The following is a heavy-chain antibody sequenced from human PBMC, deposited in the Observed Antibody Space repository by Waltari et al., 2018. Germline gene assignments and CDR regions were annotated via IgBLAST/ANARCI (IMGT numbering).Heavy chain of an antibody. J-gene: IGHJ4*02. CDR3: AREAPFGVVSSFDY. CDR2: ISYDGSSQ. Sequence: VQLVESGGGVVQPGRSLRLSCAASGFTFKTYGMHWVRQAPGKGLEWVGVISYDGSSQNYGESGKGRFTISRDNSKSTLYLQMNSLRGEDTAVYYCAREAPFGVVSSFDYWGQGILATVSS. D-gene: IGHD3-3*01. V-gene: IGHV3-33*01. CDR1: GFTFKTYG.